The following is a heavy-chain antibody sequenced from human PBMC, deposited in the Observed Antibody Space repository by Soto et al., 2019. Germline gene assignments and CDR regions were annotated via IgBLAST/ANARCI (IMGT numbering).Heavy chain of an antibody. CDR2: ISSSGSTI. CDR3: ARYFTVTSYEFFGHFCDY. Sequence: QVQLVESGGGLVKPGGSLRLSCAASGFTFSDYYMSWIRQAPGKGLEWVSYISSSGSTIYYADSVKGRFTISRDNAKNSLYLQMNSLRAEDTAVYYCARYFTVTSYEFFGHFCDYWGKGTLVTGSS. CDR1: GFTFSDYY. J-gene: IGHJ4*02. V-gene: IGHV3-11*01. D-gene: IGHD4-17*01.